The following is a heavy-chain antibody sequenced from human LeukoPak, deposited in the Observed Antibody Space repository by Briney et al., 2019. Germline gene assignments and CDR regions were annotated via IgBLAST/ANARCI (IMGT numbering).Heavy chain of an antibody. D-gene: IGHD2-2*01. Sequence: EASVKVSCKASGYTFTGYYMHWVRQAPGQGLEWMGWINPNSGDTNYAQKFQGRVTTTRDTSISTAYMELSRLRSDDTAVYYCARPGPEYAPHYYYYMDVWGKGTTVTVSS. CDR3: ARPGPEYAPHYYYYMDV. J-gene: IGHJ6*03. CDR2: INPNSGDT. CDR1: GYTFTGYY. V-gene: IGHV1-2*02.